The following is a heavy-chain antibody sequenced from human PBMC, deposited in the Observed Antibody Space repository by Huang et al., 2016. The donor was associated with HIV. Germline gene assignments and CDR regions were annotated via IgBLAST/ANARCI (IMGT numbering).Heavy chain of an antibody. D-gene: IGHD3-9*01. CDR3: ARVEINTLTGYFSSFDN. Sequence: QVHLQQWGAGLLKPSEALSLTCAVYGGSFRNYFWSWIRQPPGKGLEWIGEINHSGRTSSSPSLKSRVTISVDTSKNQFSLKLSSVTAADTAVYYCARVEINTLTGYFSSFDNWGQGTLVTVSS. CDR2: INHSGRT. CDR1: GGSFRNYF. V-gene: IGHV4-34*01. J-gene: IGHJ4*02.